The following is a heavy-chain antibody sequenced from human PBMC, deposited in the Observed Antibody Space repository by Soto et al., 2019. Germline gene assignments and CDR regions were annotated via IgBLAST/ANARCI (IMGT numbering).Heavy chain of an antibody. CDR2: IIPILGIA. V-gene: IGHV1-69*02. Sequence: QVQLVQSGAEVKKPGSSVKVSCKASGGTFSSYTISWVRQAPGQGLEWMGRIIPILGIANYAQKFQGRVTITADKSTRTAYMELSSLRSEDTAVYYCARVRINIAAAGTDDYWGQGTLVTVSS. J-gene: IGHJ4*02. D-gene: IGHD6-13*01. CDR3: ARVRINIAAAGTDDY. CDR1: GGTFSSYT.